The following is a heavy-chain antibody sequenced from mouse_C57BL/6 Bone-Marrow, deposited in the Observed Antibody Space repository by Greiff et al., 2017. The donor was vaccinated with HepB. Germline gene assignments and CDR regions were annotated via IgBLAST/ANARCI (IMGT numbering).Heavy chain of an antibody. D-gene: IGHD2-1*01. J-gene: IGHJ3*01. Sequence: EVKLMESGAELVRPGASVKLSCTASGFNIKDDYMHWVKQRPEQGLEWIGWIDPENGDTEYASKFQGKATITADTSSNTAYLQLSSLTSEDTAVYYCTTYYGNYWFAYWGQGTLVTVSA. CDR3: TTYYGNYWFAY. CDR2: IDPENGDT. V-gene: IGHV14-4*01. CDR1: GFNIKDDY.